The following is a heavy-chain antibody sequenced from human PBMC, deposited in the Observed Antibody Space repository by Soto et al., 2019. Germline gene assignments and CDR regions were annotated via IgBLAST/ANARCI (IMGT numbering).Heavy chain of an antibody. J-gene: IGHJ4*02. CDR3: ARAPDKYYFDS. Sequence: PSETLSLTCAVYVGSFNGYYWSWIRQPPGKGPEWIGDINHSGSTNYNPSLKSRVTISVDTSKNQFSLKLRSVTAADMAVFYCARAPDKYYFDSWGQGTLVTVSS. CDR2: INHSGST. CDR1: VGSFNGYY. V-gene: IGHV4-34*01.